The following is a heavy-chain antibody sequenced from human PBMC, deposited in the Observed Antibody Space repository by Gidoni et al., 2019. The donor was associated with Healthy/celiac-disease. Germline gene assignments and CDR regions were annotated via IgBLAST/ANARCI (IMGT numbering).Heavy chain of an antibody. Sequence: EVQLLESGGGLVQPGGSLRLSCAASGFTFSSYAMRWVRQAPGKGLEWVSAISGSGGSTYYADSVKGRFTISRDNSKNTLYLQMNSLRAEDTAVYYCAKDIRLSGGSPPGGTWYYYGMDVWGQGTTVTVSS. V-gene: IGHV3-23*01. D-gene: IGHD3-16*01. J-gene: IGHJ6*02. CDR3: AKDIRLSGGSPPGGTWYYYGMDV. CDR1: GFTFSSYA. CDR2: ISGSGGST.